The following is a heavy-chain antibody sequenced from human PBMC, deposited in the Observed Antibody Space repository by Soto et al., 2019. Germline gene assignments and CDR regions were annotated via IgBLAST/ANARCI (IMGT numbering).Heavy chain of an antibody. V-gene: IGHV3-74*01. J-gene: IGHJ6*02. CDR1: GFSYSSYW. Sequence: PGGSLRLSCAASGFSYSSYWMHWVRQAPGSGFVWVSRLNSDGTDTDYADSVKGRFTISRDTAKDTLYLQMNSLRTEDTAVYYCARELTAFGMDVWGQGTTVTVSS. CDR2: LNSDGTDT. CDR3: ARELTAFGMDV. D-gene: IGHD3-9*01.